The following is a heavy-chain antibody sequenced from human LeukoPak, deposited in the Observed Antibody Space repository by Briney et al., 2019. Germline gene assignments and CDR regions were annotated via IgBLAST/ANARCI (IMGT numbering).Heavy chain of an antibody. D-gene: IGHD2-2*01. Sequence: SETLSLTCTVSGYSISSGYYWGWIRQPPGKGLEWIGSIYHSGSTYYNPSLKSRVTISVDTSKNQFSLKLSSVTAADTAVHYCAREIVVVPAAYDYWGQGTLVTVSS. CDR2: IYHSGST. J-gene: IGHJ4*02. CDR3: AREIVVVPAAYDY. V-gene: IGHV4-38-2*02. CDR1: GYSISSGYY.